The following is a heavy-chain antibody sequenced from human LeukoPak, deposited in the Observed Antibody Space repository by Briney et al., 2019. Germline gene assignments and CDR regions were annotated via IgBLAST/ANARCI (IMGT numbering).Heavy chain of an antibody. D-gene: IGHD2-2*01. CDR1: GYTFTGYY. CDR3: ARAQDCSSTSCPYYFDY. CDR2: INPNSGGT. Sequence: GASVKVSCKASGYTFTGYYMHWVRQAPGQGLEWMGWINPNSGGTNYAQKFQGRVTMTRDTSISTAYMELSRLRSDDTAVYYCARAQDCSSTSCPYYFDYWGQGTLVTVSS. J-gene: IGHJ4*02. V-gene: IGHV1-2*02.